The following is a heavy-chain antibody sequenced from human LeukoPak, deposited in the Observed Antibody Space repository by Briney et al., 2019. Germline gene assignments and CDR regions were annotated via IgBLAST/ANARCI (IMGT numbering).Heavy chain of an antibody. CDR3: ARGTGLTSTFDY. Sequence: GSLRLSCAASGFTFSSYGMHWVRQAPGKGLEWVAVIWYDGSNKYYADSVKGRFTISRDNSKNTLYLQMNSLRAEDTAVYYCARGTGLTSTFDYWGQGTLVTVSS. CDR1: GFTFSSYG. CDR2: IWYDGSNK. D-gene: IGHD1-1*01. V-gene: IGHV3-33*01. J-gene: IGHJ4*02.